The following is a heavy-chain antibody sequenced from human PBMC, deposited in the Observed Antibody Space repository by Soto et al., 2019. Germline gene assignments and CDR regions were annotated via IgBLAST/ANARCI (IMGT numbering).Heavy chain of an antibody. CDR3: ARGSSIAGLYYGMDV. CDR2: INHSGST. D-gene: IGHD6-6*01. J-gene: IGHJ6*02. CDR1: GWSFSGYY. Sequence: SETLSLTCAVYGWSFSGYYWSWIRQPPGEGLEWIGEINHSGSTNYNPSLKSRVTISLDTSKNQFSLKLSSVTAADTAVYYCARGSSIAGLYYGMDVWGQGTTVTVSS. V-gene: IGHV4-34*09.